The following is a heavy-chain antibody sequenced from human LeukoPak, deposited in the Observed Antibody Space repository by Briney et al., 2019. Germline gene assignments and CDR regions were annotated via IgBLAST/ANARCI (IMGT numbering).Heavy chain of an antibody. J-gene: IGHJ5*02. CDR2: INPNSGGT. Sequence: GASVKVSCKASGYTFTGYYMHWVRQAPGQGLEWMGWINPNSGGTNYAQKFQGRVTMTRDTSISTAYMELSRLRSDDTAVYYCARGRAVAGIGGWFEPWGQGTLVTVSS. D-gene: IGHD6-19*01. CDR3: ARGRAVAGIGGWFEP. CDR1: GYTFTGYY. V-gene: IGHV1-2*02.